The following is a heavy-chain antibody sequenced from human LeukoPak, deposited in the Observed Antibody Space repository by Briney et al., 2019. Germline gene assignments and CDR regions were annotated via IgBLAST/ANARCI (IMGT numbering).Heavy chain of an antibody. CDR3: ARVRGYSGYFHPVHYFDY. Sequence: SETLSLTCTVSGGSISSSSYYWGWIRQPPGKGLEWIGSIYYSGSTYYNPSLKSRVTISVDTSKNQFSLKLSSVTAADTAVYYCARVRGYSGYFHPVHYFDYWGQGTLVTVSS. CDR1: GGSISSSSYY. J-gene: IGHJ4*02. CDR2: IYYSGST. V-gene: IGHV4-39*07. D-gene: IGHD5-12*01.